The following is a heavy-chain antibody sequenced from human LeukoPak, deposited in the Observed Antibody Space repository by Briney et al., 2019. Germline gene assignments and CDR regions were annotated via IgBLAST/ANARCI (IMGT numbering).Heavy chain of an antibody. V-gene: IGHV4-61*01. CDR2: ISYSGST. CDR3: ARGGRWLQFNY. Sequence: PSETLSLTCTVSGGSFNSGTYYWSWLRQPPGKGLKWIGYISYSGSTNYNPSLKSRVTISVDTSKNQFSLKLSSVTAADTAVYYCARGGRWLQFNYWGQGTLVTVSS. J-gene: IGHJ4*02. CDR1: GGSFNSGTYY. D-gene: IGHD5-24*01.